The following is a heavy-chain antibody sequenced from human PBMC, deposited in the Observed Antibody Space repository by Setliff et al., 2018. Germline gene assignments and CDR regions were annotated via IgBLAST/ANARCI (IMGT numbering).Heavy chain of an antibody. V-gene: IGHV4-39*07. D-gene: IGHD3-22*01. CDR3: ARDFELLDNYDVRGVFFDY. CDR1: GGSIGSTTYY. J-gene: IGHJ4*01. CDR2: ISYSGST. Sequence: SETLSLTCTVSGGSIGSTTYYWGWIRQPPGKGLEWIGSISYSGSTYYNPSLESRVTISVDTSKTQFSLRLRSVTAADTAVYFCARDFELLDNYDVRGVFFDYWGPGTLVTVSS.